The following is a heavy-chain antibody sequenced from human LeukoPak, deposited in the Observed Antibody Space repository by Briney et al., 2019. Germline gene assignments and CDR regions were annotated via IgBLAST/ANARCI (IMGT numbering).Heavy chain of an antibody. CDR2: INPNSGGT. V-gene: IGHV1-2*04. Sequence: ASVKVSCKASGYTFTSYYMHWVRQAPGQGLEWMGWINPNSGGTNYAQKFQGWVTMTRDTSISTAYMELSRLRSDDTAVYYCARASPDLQLWFDYYYGMDVWGQGTPVTVSS. J-gene: IGHJ6*02. CDR3: ARASPDLQLWFDYYYGMDV. D-gene: IGHD5-18*01. CDR1: GYTFTSYY.